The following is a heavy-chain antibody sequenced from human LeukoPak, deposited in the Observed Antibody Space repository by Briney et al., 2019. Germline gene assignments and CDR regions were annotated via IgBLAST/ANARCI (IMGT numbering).Heavy chain of an antibody. J-gene: IGHJ4*02. D-gene: IGHD3-22*01. V-gene: IGHV3-53*01. CDR2: IYSGGST. CDR3: ARDEYYYDSSGSIRFDY. CDR1: GFTVSSNY. Sequence: GRSLRLSCAASGFTVSSNYMSWVRQAPGKGLEWVSVIYSGGSTYYADSVKGRFTISRDNSKNTLYLQMNSLRAEDTAVYYCARDEYYYDSSGSIRFDYWGQGTLVTASS.